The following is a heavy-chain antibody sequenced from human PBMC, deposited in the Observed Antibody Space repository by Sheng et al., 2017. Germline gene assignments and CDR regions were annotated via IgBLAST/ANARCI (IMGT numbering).Heavy chain of an antibody. J-gene: IGHJ5*02. V-gene: IGHV4-38-2*01. Sequence: QVQLQESGPGLVKPSETLSLTCAVSGYSISSGYYWGWIRQPPGKGLEWIGSIYHSGSTYYNPSLKSRVTISVDTSKNQFSLKLSSVTAADTEVYYCARYPPYYDSSGYPPVGWFDPWGQGTLVTVSS. D-gene: IGHD3-22*01. CDR3: ARYPPYYDSSGYPPVGWFDP. CDR1: GYSISSGYY. CDR2: IYHSGST.